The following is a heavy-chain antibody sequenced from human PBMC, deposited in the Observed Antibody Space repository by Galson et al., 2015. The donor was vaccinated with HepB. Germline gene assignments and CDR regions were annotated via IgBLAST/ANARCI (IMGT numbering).Heavy chain of an antibody. CDR3: ARVRGQYCSGGSCYSNPFWYFDL. D-gene: IGHD2-15*01. J-gene: IGHJ2*01. CDR1: GYTFTSYA. CDR2: INTNTGNP. Sequence: SVKVSCKASGYTFTSYAMNWVRQAPGQGLEWMGWINTNTGNPTYAQGFTGRFVFSLDTPVSTAYLQISSLKAEDTAVYYCARVRGQYCSGGSCYSNPFWYFDLWGRGTLVTVSS. V-gene: IGHV7-4-1*02.